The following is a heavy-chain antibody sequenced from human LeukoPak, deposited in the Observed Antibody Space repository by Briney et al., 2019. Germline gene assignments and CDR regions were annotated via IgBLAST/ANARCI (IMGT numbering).Heavy chain of an antibody. V-gene: IGHV4-39*07. CDR3: ARAFTIFGVVIRYYFDY. CDR1: VGSISSSSYY. CDR2: MYNVGST. Sequence: SETLSLTCSASVGSISSSSYYWGWIRQPPGKGLEWIGSMYNVGSTYYNPSLKSRVTISVDTSKNQFSLKLSSVTAADTAVYYCARAFTIFGVVIRYYFDYWGQGTLVTVSS. D-gene: IGHD3-3*01. J-gene: IGHJ4*02.